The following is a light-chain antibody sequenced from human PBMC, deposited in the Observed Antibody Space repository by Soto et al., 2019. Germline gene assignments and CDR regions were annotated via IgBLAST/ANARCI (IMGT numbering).Light chain of an antibody. CDR2: LNSDGSH. V-gene: IGLV4-69*01. CDR3: QTWGTGILVV. CDR1: SGHSSNA. Sequence: QPVLTQSPSASASLGASVKLTCTLSSGHSSNAIAWHQQQPEKGPRYLMKLNSDGSHSKGDGIPDRFSGSSSGAERYLTISSLQSEDEADYYCQTWGTGILVVFGGGTKLTVL. J-gene: IGLJ2*01.